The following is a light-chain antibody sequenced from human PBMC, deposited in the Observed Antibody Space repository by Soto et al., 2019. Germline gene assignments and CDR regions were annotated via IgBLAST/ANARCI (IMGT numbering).Light chain of an antibody. CDR1: QSVSSN. CDR2: GAS. CDR3: QQYNNWPPLN. V-gene: IGKV3D-15*01. Sequence: EIVMTQSPATLSVSPGERATLSCRASQSVSSNLAWYQQKPGQAPRLLIYGASTRATGIPARFSGSGSGTEFTLTISSLQSEDFAVYYCQQYNNWPPLNFGGGTK. J-gene: IGKJ4*01.